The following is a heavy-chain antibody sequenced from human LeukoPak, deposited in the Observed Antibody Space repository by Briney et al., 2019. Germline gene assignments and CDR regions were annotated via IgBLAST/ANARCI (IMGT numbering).Heavy chain of an antibody. V-gene: IGHV4-39*01. J-gene: IGHJ4*02. D-gene: IGHD3-10*01. Sequence: SETLSLTCTVSGGSISSSNYYWGWIRQPPGKGLEWIGSIYYSGSTYYNPSLKSRVTISVDTSKNQFSLKLGSVTAADTAVYYCARGGLLWFGELLSFPFDYWGQGTLVTVSS. CDR2: IYYSGST. CDR3: ARGGLLWFGELLSFPFDY. CDR1: GGSISSSNYY.